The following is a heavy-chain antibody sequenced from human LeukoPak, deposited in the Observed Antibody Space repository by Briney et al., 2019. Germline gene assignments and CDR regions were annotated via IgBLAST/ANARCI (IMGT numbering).Heavy chain of an antibody. J-gene: IGHJ4*02. Sequence: GGSLRLSCSASRFTFSSYTMNWVRQAPGKGLEWVSSIDPSSTYIYYADSVKGRFTISRDNAQNSLYLQMNSLRAEDTAVYFCARVGNTGDAVIIPAAMGFDNWGQGTVVTVSS. V-gene: IGHV3-21*01. CDR2: IDPSSTYI. D-gene: IGHD2-2*01. CDR3: ARVGNTGDAVIIPAAMGFDN. CDR1: RFTFSSYT.